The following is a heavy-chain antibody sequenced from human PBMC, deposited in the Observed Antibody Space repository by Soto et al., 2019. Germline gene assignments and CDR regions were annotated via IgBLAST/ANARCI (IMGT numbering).Heavy chain of an antibody. Sequence: GGSLRLSCAASGFTFSSYGMHWVRQAPGKGLEWVATISDDGSNKYYADSVKGRFTISRDNSKNTLYLQMNSLRVEDTAVYYCGGRWFCADYWGQGTLVTVSS. J-gene: IGHJ4*02. CDR1: GFTFSSYG. CDR3: GGRWFCADY. D-gene: IGHD3-9*01. CDR2: ISDDGSNK. V-gene: IGHV3-30*03.